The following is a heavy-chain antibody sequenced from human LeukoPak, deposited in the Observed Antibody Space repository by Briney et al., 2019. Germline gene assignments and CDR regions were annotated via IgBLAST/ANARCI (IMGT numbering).Heavy chain of an antibody. J-gene: IGHJ4*02. Sequence: GGSLRLSCAASGFTFSSYGMHWVRQAPGKGLEWVAVISYDGSNKYYADSVKGRFTISRDNSKNTLYLQMNSLRAEDTAVYYCARPLTYYYDSCGYPNWGQGTLVTVSS. CDR1: GFTFSSYG. CDR2: ISYDGSNK. D-gene: IGHD3-22*01. V-gene: IGHV3-30*04. CDR3: ARPLTYYYDSCGYPN.